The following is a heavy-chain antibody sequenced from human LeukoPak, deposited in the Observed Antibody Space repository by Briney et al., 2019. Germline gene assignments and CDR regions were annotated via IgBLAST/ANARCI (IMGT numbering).Heavy chain of an antibody. CDR1: GFTFSSYG. Sequence: GGSLRLSCAASGFTFSSYGMHWVRQAPGKGLEWVAFIRCDGSNKYYADSVKGRFTISRDNSKNTLYLQMNSLRAEDTAVYYCAKGGFWNGFDYWGQGTLVTVSS. D-gene: IGHD1-1*01. CDR2: IRCDGSNK. CDR3: AKGGFWNGFDY. J-gene: IGHJ4*02. V-gene: IGHV3-30*02.